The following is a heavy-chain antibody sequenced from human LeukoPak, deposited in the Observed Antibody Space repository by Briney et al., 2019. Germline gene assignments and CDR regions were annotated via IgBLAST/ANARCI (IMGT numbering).Heavy chain of an antibody. CDR3: ARVLAANGWFDP. CDR1: GYTFTSYY. D-gene: IGHD2-2*01. J-gene: IGHJ5*02. Sequence: ASVKVSCKASGYTFTSYYMHWVRQAPGQGLGWMGIINPSGGSTSYAQKFQGRVTMTRDMSTSTVYMELGSLRSEDTAVYYCARVLAANGWFDPWGQGTLVTVSS. V-gene: IGHV1-46*01. CDR2: INPSGGST.